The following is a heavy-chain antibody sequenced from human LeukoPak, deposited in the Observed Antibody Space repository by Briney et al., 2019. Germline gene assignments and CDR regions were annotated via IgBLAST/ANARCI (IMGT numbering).Heavy chain of an antibody. CDR2: IYYSGST. D-gene: IGHD3-22*01. V-gene: IGHV4-59*12. CDR1: GGSISSYY. J-gene: IGHJ4*02. CDR3: ARGFDNSGYPGY. Sequence: SETLSLTCTVSGGSISSYYWSWIRQPPGKGLEWIGYIYYSGSTYYNPSLKSRVTISVDRSKNQFSLNLTSVTAADTAVYYCARGFDNSGYPGYWGQGTLVTVSS.